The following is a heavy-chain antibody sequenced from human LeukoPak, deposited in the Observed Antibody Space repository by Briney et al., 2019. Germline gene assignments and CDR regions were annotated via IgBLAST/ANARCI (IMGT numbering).Heavy chain of an antibody. CDR3: ARSYYYDSSGYFYYGMDV. J-gene: IGHJ6*02. CDR2: IYTSGST. D-gene: IGHD3-22*01. Sequence: PSETLSLTCTVSGDSISSYYWSWIRQPAGKGLEWIGRIYTSGSTNYNPSLKSRVTMSVDTSKNQFSLKLRSVTAADTAVYYCARSYYYDSSGYFYYGMDVWGQGTTVTVSS. CDR1: GDSISSYY. V-gene: IGHV4-4*07.